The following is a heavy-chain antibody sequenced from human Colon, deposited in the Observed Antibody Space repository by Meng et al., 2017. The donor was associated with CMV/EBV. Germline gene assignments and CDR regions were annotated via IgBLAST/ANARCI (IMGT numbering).Heavy chain of an antibody. J-gene: IGHJ4*02. CDR1: GYIFSSYG. V-gene: IGHV1-2*02. CDR3: ATTMVRGVISTFDY. Sequence: ASVKVSCKASGYIFSSYGISWVRQAPGQGLEWMGWINPNSGGTNYAQKFQGRVTMTRDTSISTAYMELSRLRSDDTAVYYCATTMVRGVISTFDYWGQGTLVTVS. D-gene: IGHD3-10*01. CDR2: INPNSGGT.